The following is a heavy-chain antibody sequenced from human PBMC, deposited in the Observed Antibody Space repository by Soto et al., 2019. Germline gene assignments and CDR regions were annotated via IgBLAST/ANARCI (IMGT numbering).Heavy chain of an antibody. D-gene: IGHD3-10*01. J-gene: IGHJ4*02. CDR1: GFTFSSYA. V-gene: IGHV3-23*01. CDR3: SKSPHLMVRAPFDY. Sequence: EVQLLESGGGLVQPGGSLRLSCAASGFTFSSYAMNWVRQAPGKGLEWVSGMSGSGGSTYYPDSVKGRFTSSRDNSKNPLYQHMNSLRAEHTAVDYGSKSPHLMVRAPFDYWVKGTLVTVAS. CDR2: MSGSGGST.